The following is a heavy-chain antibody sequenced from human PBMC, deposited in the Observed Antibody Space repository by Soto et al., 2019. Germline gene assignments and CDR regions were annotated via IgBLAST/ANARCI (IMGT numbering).Heavy chain of an antibody. J-gene: IGHJ6*02. CDR1: GFTFSSYG. CDR3: AKDFRRFLEWFPIRTNYGMDV. Sequence: QTGGSLRLSCAASGFTFSSYGMHWVRQAPGKGLEWVAVISYDGSNKYYADSVKGRFTISRDNSKNTLYLQMNSLRAEDTAVYYCAKDFRRFLEWFPIRTNYGMDVWGQGTTVTVSS. V-gene: IGHV3-30*18. CDR2: ISYDGSNK. D-gene: IGHD3-3*01.